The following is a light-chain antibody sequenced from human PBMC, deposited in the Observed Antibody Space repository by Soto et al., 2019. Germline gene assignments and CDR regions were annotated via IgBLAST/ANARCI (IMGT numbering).Light chain of an antibody. CDR1: QSVSSSY. V-gene: IGKV3-20*01. CDR3: QQYGSSPPFT. CDR2: GAS. Sequence: EIVLTQSPGTLSLSPGERATLSCRASQSVSSSYLAWYQQKPGQAPRLLIYGASSRATGIPDRFSGSGSGTGFTLTISRLEPEDFAVYFCQQYGSSPPFTLGQGTKVDTK. J-gene: IGKJ2*01.